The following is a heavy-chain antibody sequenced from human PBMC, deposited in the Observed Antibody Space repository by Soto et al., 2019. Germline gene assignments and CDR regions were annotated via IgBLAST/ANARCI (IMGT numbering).Heavy chain of an antibody. CDR3: ARGSSIAARPGPFDY. CDR1: GYTFSSYG. V-gene: IGHV1-69*13. Sequence: SVKVSCKASGYTFSSYGISWVRQAPGQGLEWVGGIIPILGTADYAQNFQGRVTITADESTSTAYMELSSLRSEDTAVYYCARGSSIAARPGPFDYWGQGTLVTVSS. D-gene: IGHD6-6*01. CDR2: IIPILGTA. J-gene: IGHJ4*02.